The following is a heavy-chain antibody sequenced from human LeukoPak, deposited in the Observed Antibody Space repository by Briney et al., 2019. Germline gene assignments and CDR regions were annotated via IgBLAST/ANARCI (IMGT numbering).Heavy chain of an antibody. D-gene: IGHD3-22*01. Sequence: ASVKVSCKASGYTFTSYGISWVRQAPGQGLEWMGWISAYNGNTNYAQRLQGRVTMTTDTSTSTAYMELRSLRSDDTAVYYCARDQGAYYYDSSGYYPESIWGQGTMVTVSS. CDR3: ARDQGAYYYDSSGYYPESI. V-gene: IGHV1-18*01. J-gene: IGHJ3*02. CDR2: ISAYNGNT. CDR1: GYTFTSYG.